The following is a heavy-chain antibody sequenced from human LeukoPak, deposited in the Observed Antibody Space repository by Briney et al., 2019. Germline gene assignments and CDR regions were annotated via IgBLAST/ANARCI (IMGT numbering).Heavy chain of an antibody. V-gene: IGHV4-59*12. CDR1: GGSISSYY. D-gene: IGHD1-26*01. J-gene: IGHJ4*02. CDR2: IYYSGST. Sequence: SETLSLTCTVSGGSISSYYWSWIRQPPGKGLVWIGYIYYSGSTNYNPSLKSRVTISVDTSKNQFSLKLSSVTAADTAVYYCASTALKGSYFMPDYWGQGTLVTVSS. CDR3: ASTALKGSYFMPDY.